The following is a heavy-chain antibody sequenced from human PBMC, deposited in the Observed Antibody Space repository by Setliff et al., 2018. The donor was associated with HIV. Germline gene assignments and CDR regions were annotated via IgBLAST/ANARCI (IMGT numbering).Heavy chain of an antibody. Sequence: ASVKVSCKASGYTFTSYGISWVRQAPGQGLEWMGWISTYSGNANYAQKLQGRVTMTTDTSTSIAYMELRRLRSDDTAVYYCAQLGMVDDFDYWGQGTLVTVSS. CDR3: AQLGMVDDFDY. CDR1: GYTFTSYG. CDR2: ISTYSGNA. D-gene: IGHD1-1*01. V-gene: IGHV1-18*01. J-gene: IGHJ4*02.